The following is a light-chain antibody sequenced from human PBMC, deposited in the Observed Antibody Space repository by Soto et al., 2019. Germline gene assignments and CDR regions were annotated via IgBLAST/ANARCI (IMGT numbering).Light chain of an antibody. CDR1: SSDVGSYNL. Sequence: ALTQPASVSGSPGQSITISCTGTSSDVGSYNLVSWYQQHPGKAPKLMIYEGSKRPSGVSNRFSGSKSGNTAPLTISGLQAEDEADYYCCSYAGSSTYVFGTGTKVTVL. CDR2: EGS. CDR3: CSYAGSSTYV. J-gene: IGLJ1*01. V-gene: IGLV2-23*01.